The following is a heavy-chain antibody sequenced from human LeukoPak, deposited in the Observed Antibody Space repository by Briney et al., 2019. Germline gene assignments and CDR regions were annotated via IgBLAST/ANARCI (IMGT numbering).Heavy chain of an antibody. CDR2: IRSKANSYAT. CDR3: AKEGDSYGYGHGQNDY. CDR1: GFTFSGSA. D-gene: IGHD5-18*01. Sequence: GGSLRLSCAASGFTFSGSAMHWVRQASGKGLEWVGRIRSKANSYATAYAASVKGRFTISRDDSKNTAYLQMNSLRAEDTAVYYCAKEGDSYGYGHGQNDYWGQGTLVTVSS. V-gene: IGHV3-73*01. J-gene: IGHJ4*02.